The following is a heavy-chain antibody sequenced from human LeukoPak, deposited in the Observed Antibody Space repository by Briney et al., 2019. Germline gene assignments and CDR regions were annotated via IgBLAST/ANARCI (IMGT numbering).Heavy chain of an antibody. CDR2: IYTSGST. V-gene: IGHV4-4*07. D-gene: IGHD1-7*01. CDR1: GGSISSYY. Sequence: KPSETLSLTCTVSGGSISSYYWSWIRQPAGKGLEWIGRIYTSGSTNYNPSLKSRVTMSVDTSKNQFSLKLSSVTAADTAVYYCARDRDNWNYRHTDVWGKGTTVTVSS. CDR3: ARDRDNWNYRHTDV. J-gene: IGHJ6*03.